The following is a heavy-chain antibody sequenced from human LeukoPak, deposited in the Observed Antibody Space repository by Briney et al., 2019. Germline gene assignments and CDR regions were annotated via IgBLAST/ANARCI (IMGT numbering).Heavy chain of an antibody. D-gene: IGHD4-23*01. CDR1: GYTFTGYY. V-gene: IGHV1-2*02. J-gene: IGHJ3*02. Sequence: ASVKVSCKASGYTFTGYYMHWVRQAPGQGLEWMGWINPNSGGTNYAQKFQGRVTMTRDTSISTAYMELSRLRSDDTAVYHCARSATVVTRNIAFDIWGQGTMVTVSS. CDR2: INPNSGGT. CDR3: ARSATVVTRNIAFDI.